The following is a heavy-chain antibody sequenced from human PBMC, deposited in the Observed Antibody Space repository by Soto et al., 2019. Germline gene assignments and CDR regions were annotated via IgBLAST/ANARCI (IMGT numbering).Heavy chain of an antibody. CDR1: GYNLTAFW. CDR3: ARHPPMITFGGVIVMNAFDI. CDR2: IDPSDFYT. Sequence: PGESLKISCKASGYNLTAFWIHWVRQMPGKGLEWLGKIDPSDFYTNYSPSFEGHVTISTDKSISTAYLQWSSLKASDTAMYYCARHPPMITFGGVIVMNAFDIWGQGTMVTVSS. J-gene: IGHJ3*02. V-gene: IGHV5-10-1*01. D-gene: IGHD3-16*02.